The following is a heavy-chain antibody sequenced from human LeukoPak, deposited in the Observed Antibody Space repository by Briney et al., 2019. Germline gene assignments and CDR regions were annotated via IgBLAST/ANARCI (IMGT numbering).Heavy chain of an antibody. Sequence: SETLSLTCTVSGGSISSYYWSWIRQPPGKGLEWIGYIYYSGSTNYNPSLKSRVTISVDTSRNQFSLRLSSVTAADTAVYYCARCISHYDILTGYYNPPGYFDYWGQGTLVTVSS. CDR3: ARCISHYDILTGYYNPPGYFDY. D-gene: IGHD3-9*01. V-gene: IGHV4-59*01. J-gene: IGHJ4*02. CDR1: GGSISSYY. CDR2: IYYSGST.